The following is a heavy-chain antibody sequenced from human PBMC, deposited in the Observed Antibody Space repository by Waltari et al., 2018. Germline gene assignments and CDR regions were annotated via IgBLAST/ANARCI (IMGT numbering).Heavy chain of an antibody. CDR1: GFTVSSDA. D-gene: IGHD2-2*01. V-gene: IGHV3-23*01. J-gene: IGHJ5*02. CDR2: ISGSGDAT. Sequence: EVQLLESGGGLVQPGGSLRLSCAASGFTVSSDAMSWVRQAPGKGLEWVSAISGSGDATYYADSVKGRFTMSRDNSNNRLYLQMNSLRAEDTAIYYCAKDKAAIVYWFDPWGQGTLVTVSS. CDR3: AKDKAAIVYWFDP.